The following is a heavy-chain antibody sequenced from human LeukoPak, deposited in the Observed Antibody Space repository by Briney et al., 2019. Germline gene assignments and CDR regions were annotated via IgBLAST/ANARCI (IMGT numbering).Heavy chain of an antibody. V-gene: IGHV3-23*01. CDR3: AKSPTGGLGMDV. Sequence: GGSLRLSCAASGFTFSSYAMSWVRQAPGKGLEWASAISGSGGSTYYADSVKGRFTISRDNSKNTLYLQMNSLRAEDTAVYYCAKSPTGGLGMDVLGQGTTVTVSS. CDR1: GFTFSSYA. D-gene: IGHD4-17*01. CDR2: ISGSGGST. J-gene: IGHJ6*02.